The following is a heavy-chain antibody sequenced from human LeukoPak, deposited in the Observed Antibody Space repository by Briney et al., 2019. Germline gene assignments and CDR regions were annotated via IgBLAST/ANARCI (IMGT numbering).Heavy chain of an antibody. CDR2: IKSDGSTT. D-gene: IGHD3-9*01. J-gene: IGHJ6*03. CDR1: GFTFSSYA. Sequence: GGSLRLSCAAPGFTFSSYAMSWVRQAPGKGLEWVSRIKSDGSTTNYADSVKGRFTISRDNAKNTLYLQMNSLRAEDTAVYYCARSPWGYDILTGYRGYMDVWGKGTTVTVSS. V-gene: IGHV3-74*01. CDR3: ARSPWGYDILTGYRGYMDV.